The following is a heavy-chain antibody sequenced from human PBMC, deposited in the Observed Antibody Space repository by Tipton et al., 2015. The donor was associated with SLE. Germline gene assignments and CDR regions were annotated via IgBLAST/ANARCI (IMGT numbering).Heavy chain of an antibody. V-gene: IGHV1-69*05. CDR1: GYTFTSYY. J-gene: IGHJ6*02. CDR3: ARDLSHSGHYGMDV. Sequence: QLVQSGAEVKKPGASVKVSCKASGYTFTSYYMHWVRQAPGQGLEWMGGTIPIFGTTNYAQKFQGRVTITTDESTSTAYMELRSLRSDDTAVYYCARDLSHSGHYGMDVWGQGTTVTVSS. D-gene: IGHD6-25*01. CDR2: TIPIFGTT.